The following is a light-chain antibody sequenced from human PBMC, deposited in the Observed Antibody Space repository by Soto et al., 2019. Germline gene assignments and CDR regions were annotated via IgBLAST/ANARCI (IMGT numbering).Light chain of an antibody. V-gene: IGKV1-33*01. J-gene: IGKJ4*01. CDR3: QQYDNLPLT. CDR1: QDISNY. CDR2: DAS. Sequence: DIQMTQSPSSLSASVGDRVTITCQASQDISNYLNWYQQKPGKAPKLLIYDASNLETGVPSRFSGSGSGTDFTFNISSLQPEDIATYYCQQYDNLPLTFGGGTKWIS.